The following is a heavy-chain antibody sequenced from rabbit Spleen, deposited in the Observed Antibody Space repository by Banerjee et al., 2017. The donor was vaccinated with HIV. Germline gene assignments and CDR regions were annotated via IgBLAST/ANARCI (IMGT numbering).Heavy chain of an antibody. CDR1: GFDFSSRYY. V-gene: IGHV1S40*01. CDR3: ARDGTTYNHAADL. Sequence: QSLEESGGDLVKPGASLTLTCTASGFDFSSRYYMCWVRQAPGKGLEWIACAHAGSSGSTYYATWAKGRFTISKTSSTTVTLQMTSLTAADTATYFCARDGTTYNHAADLWGQGTLVTVS. J-gene: IGHJ3*01. D-gene: IGHD8-1*01. CDR2: AHAGSSGST.